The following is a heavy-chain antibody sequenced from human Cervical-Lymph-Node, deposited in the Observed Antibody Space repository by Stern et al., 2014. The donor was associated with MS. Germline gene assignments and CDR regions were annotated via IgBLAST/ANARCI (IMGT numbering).Heavy chain of an antibody. CDR1: GFTFTNYA. CDR2: IGKKGGDT. Sequence: EMQLVESGGGLVQPGGSLRLSCAASGFTFTNYAMSWVRQAPGKGLEWVSTIGKKGGDTYYADSVKGRFTISRDNSRNTLYLQMNGLRAEDTAVYYCVDPPTNDYWGQGTLVTVSS. J-gene: IGHJ4*02. D-gene: IGHD2-8*01. V-gene: IGHV3-23*04. CDR3: VDPPTNDY.